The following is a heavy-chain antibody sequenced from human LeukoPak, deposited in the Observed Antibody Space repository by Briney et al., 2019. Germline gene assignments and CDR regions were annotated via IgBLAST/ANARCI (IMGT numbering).Heavy chain of an antibody. CDR3: AIWTSGNY. Sequence: TGGPLRLSCADSQFTFNGSWMNWVRQAPGRGLECVANMAPTGSQKRYVDSVKGRFTISKDNPGTSLYLDMHSLRAEDTAIYYCAIWTSGNYWGQGTLVTVSS. CDR2: MAPTGSQK. D-gene: IGHD1-1*01. J-gene: IGHJ4*02. CDR1: QFTFNGSW. V-gene: IGHV3-7*01.